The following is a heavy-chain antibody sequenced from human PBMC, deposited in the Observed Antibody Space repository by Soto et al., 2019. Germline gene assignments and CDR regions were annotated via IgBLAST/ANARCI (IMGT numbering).Heavy chain of an antibody. Sequence: GGSLRLSCAASGFTFSNYAMIWVRQAPGKGLEWVSAINSSGGSTYYADSVKGRFTISRDNSKNTLYLQGNSLRVEDTAVYYCAKDRPKLWYFDLWGRGTLVTVSS. CDR1: GFTFSNYA. V-gene: IGHV3-23*01. J-gene: IGHJ2*01. CDR3: AKDRPKLWYFDL. D-gene: IGHD3-16*01. CDR2: INSSGGST.